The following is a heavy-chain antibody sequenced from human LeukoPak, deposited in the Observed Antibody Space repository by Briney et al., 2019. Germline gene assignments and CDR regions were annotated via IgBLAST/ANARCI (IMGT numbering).Heavy chain of an antibody. CDR3: ARGQPLPGGY. Sequence: GGSLRLSCAASGFTFSIYGMHWVRQAPGEGREWVAVIWYYGSNKYYADSVKGRFTISRDNSKNTLYLQMNSLRAEDTAVYYCARGQPLPGGYWGQGTLVTVSS. V-gene: IGHV3-33*01. CDR2: IWYYGSNK. J-gene: IGHJ4*02. D-gene: IGHD2-15*01. CDR1: GFTFSIYG.